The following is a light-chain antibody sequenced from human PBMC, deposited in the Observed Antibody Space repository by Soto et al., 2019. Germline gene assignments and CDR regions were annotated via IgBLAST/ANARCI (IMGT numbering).Light chain of an antibody. CDR3: SSYTSSSTLV. J-gene: IGLJ2*01. CDR2: DVS. CDR1: GSDVGGYDY. Sequence: QSALTQPASVSGSPGQSITISCAGTGSDVGGYDYVSWYQQHPGKAPKLMIYDVSDRPSGVSNRFSGSKSGNTASLTISGLQPEDEADYYCSSYTSSSTLVFGGGTKLTVL. V-gene: IGLV2-14*01.